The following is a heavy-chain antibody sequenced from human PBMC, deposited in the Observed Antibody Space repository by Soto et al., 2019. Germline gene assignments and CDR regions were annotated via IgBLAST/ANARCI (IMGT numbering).Heavy chain of an antibody. CDR2: IVVGSGNT. Sequence: VKVSCKASGFTFTSSAVQWVRQARGQRLEWIGWIVVGSGNTNYAQKFQERVTITRDMSTSTAYMELSSLRSEDTAVYYCAAALVGYCSSTSCYHPGGYYYDMDVWGQGTTVTV. CDR3: AAALVGYCSSTSCYHPGGYYYDMDV. CDR1: GFTFTSSA. J-gene: IGHJ6*02. D-gene: IGHD2-2*01. V-gene: IGHV1-58*01.